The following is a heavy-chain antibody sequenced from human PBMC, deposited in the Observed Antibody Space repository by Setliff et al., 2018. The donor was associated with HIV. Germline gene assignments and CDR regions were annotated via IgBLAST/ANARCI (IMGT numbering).Heavy chain of an antibody. CDR2: IHHGGGT. Sequence: SETLSLTCTVSGYSISSGNYWSWIRQPPGKGLEWIGEIHHGGGTKYNPSLKSRVTVSLDMSKNQFSLKLNSLTAEDTAMYYCASPLIMTTVTKDYWGQGTLVTVSS. D-gene: IGHD4-17*01. CDR1: GYSISSGNY. CDR3: ASPLIMTTVTKDY. V-gene: IGHV4-38-2*02. J-gene: IGHJ4*02.